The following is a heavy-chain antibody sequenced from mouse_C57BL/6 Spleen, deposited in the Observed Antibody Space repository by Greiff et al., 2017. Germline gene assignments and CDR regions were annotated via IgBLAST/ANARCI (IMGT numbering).Heavy chain of an antibody. Sequence: DVHLVESGGGLVKPGGSLKLSCAASGFTFSDYGMHWVRQAPEKGLEWVAYISSGSSTIYYADTVKCRFTISRDNAKNTLFLQMTSLRSEDTAMYYCASSLYYYAMDYWGQGTSVTVSS. J-gene: IGHJ4*01. V-gene: IGHV5-17*01. CDR3: ASSLYYYAMDY. CDR2: ISSGSSTI. CDR1: GFTFSDYG.